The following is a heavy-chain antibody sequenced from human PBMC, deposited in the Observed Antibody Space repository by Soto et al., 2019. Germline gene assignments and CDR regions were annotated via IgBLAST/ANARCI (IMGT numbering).Heavy chain of an antibody. CDR3: ARRGGVGATTYDY. Sequence: SETLSLTCTVSVGSISSYYWSWIRQPPGKGLEWIGSIYYSGSTYYNPSLKSRVTISVDTSKNQFSLKLSSVTAADTAVYYCARRGGVGATTYDYWGQGTLVTVSS. CDR2: IYYSGST. J-gene: IGHJ4*02. D-gene: IGHD1-26*01. CDR1: VGSISSYY. V-gene: IGHV4-39*01.